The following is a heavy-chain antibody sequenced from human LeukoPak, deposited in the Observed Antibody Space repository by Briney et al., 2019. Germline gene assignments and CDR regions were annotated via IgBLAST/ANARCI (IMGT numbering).Heavy chain of an antibody. CDR1: GFTFSSYA. Sequence: PGGSLRLSCAASGFTFSSYAMSWVRQAPGKGLEWVSAISGSGGSTYYADSVKGRFTISRDNSKNSLYLQMNSLRTEDTALYYCAKDLYYGSGSYYPLDYWGQGTLVTVSS. CDR3: AKDLYYGSGSYYPLDY. CDR2: ISGSGGST. D-gene: IGHD3-10*01. V-gene: IGHV3-23*01. J-gene: IGHJ4*02.